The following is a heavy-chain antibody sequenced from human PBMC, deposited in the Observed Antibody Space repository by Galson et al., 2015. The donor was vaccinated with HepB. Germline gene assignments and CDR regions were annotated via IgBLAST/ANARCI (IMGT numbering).Heavy chain of an antibody. CDR1: GFTFTNYW. CDR2: ISQDGSVK. D-gene: IGHD6-6*01. V-gene: IGHV3-7*03. CDR3: ARIGYSSSSLDY. Sequence: SLRLSCAASGFTFTNYWMTWVRQAPGEGLEWVANISQDGSVKYYVDSVKGRFAVSRGNAKNSLYLQIISLRAENTAVYFCARIGYSSSSLDYWGQGALLTVSS. J-gene: IGHJ4*02.